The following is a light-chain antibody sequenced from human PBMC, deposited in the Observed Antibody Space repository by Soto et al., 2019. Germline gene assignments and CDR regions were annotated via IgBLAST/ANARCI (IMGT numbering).Light chain of an antibody. Sequence: QSALTQPPSASGTPGQRVTISCSGSSSNIGSNYVYWYQQLPGTAPKLFIYRNNQRPSGVPDRFSGSKSGTSASLAISGLRSEDEADYYCAAWDDSLSALYVFGTGTKLTVL. J-gene: IGLJ1*01. V-gene: IGLV1-47*01. CDR2: RNN. CDR3: AAWDDSLSALYV. CDR1: SSNIGSNY.